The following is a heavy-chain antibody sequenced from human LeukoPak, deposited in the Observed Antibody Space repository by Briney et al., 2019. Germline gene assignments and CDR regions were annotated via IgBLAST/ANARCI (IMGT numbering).Heavy chain of an antibody. J-gene: IGHJ5*02. CDR2: IYPSDSDT. V-gene: IGHV5-51*01. CDR1: GYSFTSYW. D-gene: IGHD4-23*01. CDR3: ARYGDNRFDP. Sequence: GESLKISCKGSGYSFTSYWISWVRQMPGKGLEWMGIIYPSDSDTRYSPSFQGQVTISADKSISAAFLQWSSLKASDTAIYYCARYGDNRFDPWGQGTLVTVSS.